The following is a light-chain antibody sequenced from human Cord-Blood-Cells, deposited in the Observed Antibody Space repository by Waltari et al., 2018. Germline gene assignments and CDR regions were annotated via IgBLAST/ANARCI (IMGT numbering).Light chain of an antibody. Sequence: DIQMTQSPSSLPASVGARSTITCRASQSISSYLNWYQQKPGKAPKLLIYAASSLQSGVPSRFSGSGSGTDFTLTISSLQPEEFATYYCQQSYSTPFTFGPGTKVDIK. CDR1: QSISSY. J-gene: IGKJ3*01. CDR2: AAS. CDR3: QQSYSTPFT. V-gene: IGKV1-39*01.